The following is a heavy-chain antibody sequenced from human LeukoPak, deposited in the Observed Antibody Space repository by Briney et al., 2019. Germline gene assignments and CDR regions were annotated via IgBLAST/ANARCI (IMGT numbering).Heavy chain of an antibody. J-gene: IGHJ4*02. CDR2: IYYSGST. CDR3: ARSGTVGAMPV. V-gene: IGHV4-59*08. Sequence: PSESLSLTCTVSGGSLSNYYWSWIQLPPGKGLEWIGYIYYSGSTNYNPSLKSRVTISVDTSKNQFSLKLSSVTAADTAVYCCARSGTVGAMPVWGQGTLVTVSS. D-gene: IGHD1-26*01. CDR1: GGSLSNYY.